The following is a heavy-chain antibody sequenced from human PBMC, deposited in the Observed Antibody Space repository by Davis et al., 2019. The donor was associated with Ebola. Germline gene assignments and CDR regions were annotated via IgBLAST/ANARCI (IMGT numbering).Heavy chain of an antibody. CDR2: IYTSGST. CDR1: GGSISSYY. J-gene: IGHJ4*02. D-gene: IGHD3-22*01. CDR3: ASAGTYYYDSSGYYLGDYFDY. V-gene: IGHV4-4*07. Sequence: PSETLSLTCTVSGGSISSYYWSWIRQPAGKGLEWIGRIYTSGSTNYNPSLTSRVTMSVDTSKNQFSLKLSSVTAADTAVYYCASAGTYYYDSSGYYLGDYFDYWGQGTLVTVSS.